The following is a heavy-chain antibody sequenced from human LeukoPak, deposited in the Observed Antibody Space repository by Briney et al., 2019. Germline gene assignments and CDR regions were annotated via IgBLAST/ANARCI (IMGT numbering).Heavy chain of an antibody. D-gene: IGHD2-21*01. Sequence: PSETLSLTCSVSGGSISTYYYSWIRQPPGKGLEWIGYIYYNGDTNYNPSLKSRVTISVDTSKNQFSLKLSSVTAADTAVYYCARQAGSYSFYYFDYWGQGTLVTVSS. CDR3: ARQAGSYSFYYFDY. CDR1: GGSISTYY. J-gene: IGHJ4*02. V-gene: IGHV4-59*08. CDR2: IYYNGDT.